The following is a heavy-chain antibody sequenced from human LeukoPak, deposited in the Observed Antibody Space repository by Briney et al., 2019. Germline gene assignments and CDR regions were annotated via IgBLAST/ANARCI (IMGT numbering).Heavy chain of an antibody. J-gene: IGHJ4*02. V-gene: IGHV1-24*01. CDR2: FDPEDGET. D-gene: IGHD5-18*01. CDR3: TTTSVDTAMVLDY. Sequence: ASVKVSCKVSGYTLTELSMHWVRQAPGKGLEWMGGFDPEDGETIYAQKFQGRVTMTEDTSTDTAYMELSSLRSKDTAVYYCTTTSVDTAMVLDYWGQGTLVTVSS. CDR1: GYTLTELS.